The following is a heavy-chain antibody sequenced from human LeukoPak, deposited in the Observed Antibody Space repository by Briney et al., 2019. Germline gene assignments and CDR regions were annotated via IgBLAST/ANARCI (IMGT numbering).Heavy chain of an antibody. CDR1: GGSISSGGYS. V-gene: IGHV4-30-2*01. Sequence: PSETLSLTCAVSGGSISSGGYSWSWIRQPPGKGLEWIGYIYHSGSTYYNPSLKSRVTISVDRSKNQFSLKLSSVTAADTAVYYCARGGLYCSTASCYPRPIEYWGQGTLVTVSS. CDR3: ARGGLYCSTASCYPRPIEY. J-gene: IGHJ4*02. CDR2: IYHSGST. D-gene: IGHD2-2*01.